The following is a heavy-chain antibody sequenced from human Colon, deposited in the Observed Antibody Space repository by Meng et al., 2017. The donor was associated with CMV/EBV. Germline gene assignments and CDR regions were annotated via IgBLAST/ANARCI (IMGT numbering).Heavy chain of an antibody. CDR3: VKDHMRGVLAGWFDS. V-gene: IGHV3-43D*03. J-gene: IGHJ5*01. Sequence: GESLKISCEASGFTFATYAMNWVRQAPGRGLEWVSLISWNGVTAYYGDSVKGRFTISRDNIKNSLYLHMNSLRPEDSALYYCVKDHMRGVLAGWFDSWGQGTLVTVSS. CDR2: ISWNGVTA. CDR1: GFTFATYA. D-gene: IGHD4/OR15-4a*01.